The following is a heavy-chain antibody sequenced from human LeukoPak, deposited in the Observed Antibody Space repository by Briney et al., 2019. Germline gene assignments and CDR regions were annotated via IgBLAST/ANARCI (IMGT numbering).Heavy chain of an antibody. D-gene: IGHD4-17*01. CDR3: AKGPVIYDYGRTFDY. V-gene: IGHV3-30*02. CDR2: IRYDGSNK. Sequence: GGSLRLSCAASGFTFSSYAMHWVRQAPGKGLEWVAFIRYDGSNKYYADSVKGRFTISRDNSKNTLYLQMNSLRAEDTAVYYCAKGPVIYDYGRTFDYWGQGTLVTVSS. J-gene: IGHJ4*02. CDR1: GFTFSSYA.